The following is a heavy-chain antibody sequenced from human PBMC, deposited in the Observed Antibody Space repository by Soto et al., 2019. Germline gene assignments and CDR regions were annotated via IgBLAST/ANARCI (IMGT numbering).Heavy chain of an antibody. CDR2: ISYDGSNK. CDR3: ASLLWFGESLVDYYFDY. V-gene: IGHV3-30-3*01. CDR1: GFTFSSYA. J-gene: IGHJ4*02. Sequence: GGSLRLSCAASGFTFSSYAMHWVRQAPGKGLEWVAVISYDGSNKYYADSVKGRFTISRDNSKNTLYLQMNSLRAEDTAVYYCASLLWFGESLVDYYFDYWGQGTLVTVSS. D-gene: IGHD3-10*01.